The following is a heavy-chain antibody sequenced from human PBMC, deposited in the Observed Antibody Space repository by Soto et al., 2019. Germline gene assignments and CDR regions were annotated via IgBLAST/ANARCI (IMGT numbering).Heavy chain of an antibody. CDR2: IYYSGST. J-gene: IGHJ4*02. Sequence: SETLSLTCTVSGGSISSYYWSWIRQPPGKGLEWIGYIYYSGSTNYNPSLKSRVTISVDTSKNQFSLKLSSVTAADTAVYYCARSASYCSGGSCYYFDYWGQGTLVTVSS. CDR1: GGSISSYY. D-gene: IGHD2-15*01. V-gene: IGHV4-59*01. CDR3: ARSASYCSGGSCYYFDY.